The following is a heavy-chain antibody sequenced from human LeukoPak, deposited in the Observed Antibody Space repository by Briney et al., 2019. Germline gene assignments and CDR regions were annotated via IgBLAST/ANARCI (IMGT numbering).Heavy chain of an antibody. V-gene: IGHV3-30*04. Sequence: PGGSLRLSCAASGFSFKIYAFHWVRQTPGKGLEWVALISDDGNNQYYADSVKGRFTISRDNSKNSVYLQMNSLRAEDTAVYYCAKDHFVGYSYGHLDYWGQGTLVTVSS. CDR2: ISDDGNNQ. CDR3: AKDHFVGYSYGHLDY. CDR1: GFSFKIYA. J-gene: IGHJ4*02. D-gene: IGHD5-18*01.